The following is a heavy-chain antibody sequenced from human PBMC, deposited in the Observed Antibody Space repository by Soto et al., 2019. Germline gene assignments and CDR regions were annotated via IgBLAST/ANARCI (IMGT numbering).Heavy chain of an antibody. Sequence: ASVKVSCKASGYSLRGSYIHWVRQTPGQGLEWMGWINPNSSGTVYAQKFQGRVTMTRDTSISTAYMELSRLRSDDTAVYYCARDRSYYYDSSGYGDAFDIWGQGTMVTVSS. CDR1: GYSLRGSY. V-gene: IGHV1-2*02. CDR3: ARDRSYYYDSSGYGDAFDI. CDR2: INPNSSGT. D-gene: IGHD3-22*01. J-gene: IGHJ3*02.